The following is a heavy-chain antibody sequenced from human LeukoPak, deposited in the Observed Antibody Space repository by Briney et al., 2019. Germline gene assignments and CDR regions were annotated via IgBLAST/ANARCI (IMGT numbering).Heavy chain of an antibody. D-gene: IGHD2-2*02. Sequence: SETLSLTCTVSGGSISSSSYYWGWIRQPPGKGLEWIGSIYYSGSTYYNPSLKSRVTISVDTSKNQFSLKLSSVTAADTAVYYCARAGRYCSSTSCYISDAFDIWGQGTMVTVPS. CDR2: IYYSGST. J-gene: IGHJ3*02. CDR3: ARAGRYCSSTSCYISDAFDI. V-gene: IGHV4-39*01. CDR1: GGSISSSSYY.